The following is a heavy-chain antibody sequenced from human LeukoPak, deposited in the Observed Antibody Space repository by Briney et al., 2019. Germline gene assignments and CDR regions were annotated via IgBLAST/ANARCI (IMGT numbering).Heavy chain of an antibody. V-gene: IGHV1-18*04. CDR2: ISTYFGVT. Sequence: ASVKVSCKASGFTFSSFGVSWVRQAPGQGLEWMGWISTYFGVTHYAEKFEDRVTMTVDTSTTTVYMELRSLTYDDTAIYYCARDSDYSGNGNGDWFDPWGQGTVVIVSS. J-gene: IGHJ5*02. CDR1: GFTFSSFG. D-gene: IGHD4-11*01. CDR3: ARDSDYSGNGNGDWFDP.